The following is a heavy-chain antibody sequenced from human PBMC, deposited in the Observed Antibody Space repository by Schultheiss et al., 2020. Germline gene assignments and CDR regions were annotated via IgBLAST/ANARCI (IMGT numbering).Heavy chain of an antibody. CDR1: GFTFSSYA. J-gene: IGHJ5*02. Sequence: GGSLRLSCAASGFTFSSYAMSWVRQAPGKGLEWVSAISGSGGSTYYADSVKGRFTISRDNSKNTLYLQMNSLRAEDTAVYYCARDWGVAESFDPWGQGTLVTVSS. CDR2: ISGSGGST. V-gene: IGHV3-23*01. D-gene: IGHD6-19*01. CDR3: ARDWGVAESFDP.